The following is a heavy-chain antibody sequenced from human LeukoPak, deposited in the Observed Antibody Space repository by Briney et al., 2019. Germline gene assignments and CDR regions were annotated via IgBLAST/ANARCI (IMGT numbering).Heavy chain of an antibody. Sequence: SETLSLTCTVYGWSLSGYYWSWIRQPPGKGLEWIGEINHSGTTSYNPSLKSRVTISVDMSKNQFSLRLSSVTAADTAVYYCARRGEYFQHWGQGTLVTVSS. J-gene: IGHJ1*01. V-gene: IGHV4-34*01. CDR1: GWSLSGYY. CDR3: ARRGEYFQH. CDR2: INHSGTT. D-gene: IGHD3-10*01.